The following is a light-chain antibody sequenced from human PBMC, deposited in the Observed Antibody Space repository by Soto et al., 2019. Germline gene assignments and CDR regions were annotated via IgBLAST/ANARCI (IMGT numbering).Light chain of an antibody. Sequence: SVLTQPASVSGSPGQSITISCTGTSSDVGGYKYVSWHQLHPGKAPKLIIYEVSNRPSGVSNRFSGSKSGNTAFLTISGLQAEDEADYYCSSYSRSTAYVFGTGIKSP. J-gene: IGLJ1*01. CDR3: SSYSRSTAYV. CDR1: SSDVGGYKY. V-gene: IGLV2-14*01. CDR2: EVS.